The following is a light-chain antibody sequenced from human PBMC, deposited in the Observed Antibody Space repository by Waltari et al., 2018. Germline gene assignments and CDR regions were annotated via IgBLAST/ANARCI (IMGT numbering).Light chain of an antibody. Sequence: VWTQSPGPLSLSPGEGATLSCRASQSVGKYLAWYQQRPGQAPRLLIYHASIRATGIPDRFSGSGSETDFSLTTRRLEPEDFAVYYCQKYRSLPATFGQGTKVEI. CDR1: QSVGKY. J-gene: IGKJ1*01. CDR3: QKYRSLPAT. V-gene: IGKV3-20*01. CDR2: HAS.